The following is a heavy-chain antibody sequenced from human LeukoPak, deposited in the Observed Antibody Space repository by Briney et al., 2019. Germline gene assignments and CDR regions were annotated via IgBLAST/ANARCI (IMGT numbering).Heavy chain of an antibody. Sequence: GGSLRLSCAASGFTFSSYAMSWVRQAPGKGLEWVSAISGSGGSTYYADSVKGRFTVSRDNPRNTLYLQMNSLRAEDTAVYYCARPPRGIVGATDWGQGTLVTVSS. V-gene: IGHV3-23*01. CDR2: ISGSGGST. CDR3: ARPPRGIVGATD. CDR1: GFTFSSYA. D-gene: IGHD1-26*01. J-gene: IGHJ4*02.